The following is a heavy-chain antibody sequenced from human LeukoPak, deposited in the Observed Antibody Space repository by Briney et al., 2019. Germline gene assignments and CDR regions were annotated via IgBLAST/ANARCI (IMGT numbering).Heavy chain of an antibody. V-gene: IGHV1-69*06. CDR1: GGTFSTYV. CDR3: AINQAGYCGGGSCYRHEFYYTDV. Sequence: SVKVSCKASGGTFSTYVISWVRQAPGQGLEWMGGIIPVFGTANYAEKFQDRVTITADKSTSTAYMELSSLRSEDTAMYYCAINQAGYCGGGSCYRHEFYYTDVWGKGTSVTVSS. CDR2: IIPVFGTA. J-gene: IGHJ6*03. D-gene: IGHD2-15*01.